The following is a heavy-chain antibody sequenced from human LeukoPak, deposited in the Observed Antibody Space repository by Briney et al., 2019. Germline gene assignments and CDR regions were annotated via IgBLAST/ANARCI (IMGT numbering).Heavy chain of an antibody. CDR3: ARESGAGGNPFFDY. CDR2: ISYDGSNK. CDR1: GFTFSSYA. Sequence: GGSLRLSCAASGFTFSSYAMHWVRQAPGKGLEWVAVISYDGSNKYYADSVKGRFTISRDNSKNTLYLQMNSLRAEDTAVYYCARESGAGGNPFFDYWGQGTLVTVSS. D-gene: IGHD4-23*01. J-gene: IGHJ4*02. V-gene: IGHV3-30-3*01.